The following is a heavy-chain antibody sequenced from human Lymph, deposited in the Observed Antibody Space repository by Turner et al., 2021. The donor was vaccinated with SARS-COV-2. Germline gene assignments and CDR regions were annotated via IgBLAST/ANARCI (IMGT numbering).Heavy chain of an antibody. J-gene: IGHJ6*02. CDR2: ISISSSTI. Sequence: EVQLVESGGGLVQPGGSLRLSCSASGFTCSSYSMNWVRQAPGKVLEWVSYISISSSTIYYADSVKGRFTISRDNAKNSLYLQMNSLRDEDTAVYYCARDRGGYGAYYYGMDVWGQGTTVTVSS. CDR1: GFTCSSYS. V-gene: IGHV3-48*02. D-gene: IGHD2-15*01. CDR3: ARDRGGYGAYYYGMDV.